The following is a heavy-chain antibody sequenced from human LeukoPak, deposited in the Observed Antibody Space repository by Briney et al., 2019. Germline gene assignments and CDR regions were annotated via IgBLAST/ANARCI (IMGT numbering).Heavy chain of an antibody. D-gene: IGHD3-10*01. J-gene: IGHJ4*02. CDR2: ISSDSRTI. V-gene: IGHV3-48*01. CDR3: TRGHPGEFDY. CDR1: GFTFSSYS. Sequence: WGSLRLSCAASGFTFSSYSMNWVRQPPGKGLEWVSYISSDSRTIYYADSVKGRFTISRDNAKNTLFLQMHSLRAEDTAVYSCTRGHPGEFDYWGQGTLVTVSS.